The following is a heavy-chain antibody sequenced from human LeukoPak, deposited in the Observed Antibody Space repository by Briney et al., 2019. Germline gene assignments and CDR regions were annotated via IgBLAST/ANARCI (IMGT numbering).Heavy chain of an antibody. CDR3: ARANRSAGTGFSDY. CDR2: IYYSGNT. J-gene: IGHJ4*02. CDR1: GGSISGSSYF. Sequence: SETLSLTCAVSGGSISGSSYFWGWIRQPPGKGLEWIGSIYYSGNTYYNPSLKSRVTISVDTSKNQFSLKLSSLTAADTAVYYCARANRSAGTGFSDYWGQGTLVTVSS. V-gene: IGHV4-39*01. D-gene: IGHD6-13*01.